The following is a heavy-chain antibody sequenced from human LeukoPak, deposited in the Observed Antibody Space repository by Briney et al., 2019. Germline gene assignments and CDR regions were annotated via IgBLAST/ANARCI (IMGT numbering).Heavy chain of an antibody. CDR1: GFTFSSYS. V-gene: IGHV3-21*01. J-gene: IGHJ4*02. D-gene: IGHD6-6*01. CDR2: ISSSSSYI. CDR3: ARDRMYSSPSLDY. Sequence: GWSLRLSCAASGFTFSSYSMNWVRQAPGKGLEWVSSISSSSSYIYYADSVKGRFTISRDNAKNSLYLQMNSLRAEDTAVYYCARDRMYSSPSLDYWGQGTLVTVSS.